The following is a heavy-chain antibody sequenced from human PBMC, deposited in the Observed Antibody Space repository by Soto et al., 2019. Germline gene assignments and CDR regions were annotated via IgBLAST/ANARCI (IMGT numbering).Heavy chain of an antibody. V-gene: IGHV4-39*01. CDR2: IYYSGST. Sequence: SETLSLTCTVSGGSISSSSYYWGWIRQPPGKGLEWIGSIYYSGSTYYNPSLKSRVTISVDTSKNQFSLKLSSVTAADTAVYYCARHWYYYGSGDYYYYGMDVWGQGTTVTVSS. J-gene: IGHJ6*02. CDR3: ARHWYYYGSGDYYYYGMDV. CDR1: GGSISSSSYY. D-gene: IGHD3-10*01.